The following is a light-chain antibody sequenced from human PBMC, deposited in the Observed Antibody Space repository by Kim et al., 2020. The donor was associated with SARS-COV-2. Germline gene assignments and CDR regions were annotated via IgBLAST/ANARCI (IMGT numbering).Light chain of an antibody. CDR1: QSVSSY. CDR3: QQYNNWPLT. V-gene: IGKV3-15*01. J-gene: IGKJ4*01. Sequence: EIGMTQSPATLSVSPGERATLSCRASQSVSSYLAWYQQKPCQAPGLLIYGASTRATGVPARFSGSGSGTEFTLTISSLQSEDFAVYYCQQYNNWPLTFGGGTKVDIK. CDR2: GAS.